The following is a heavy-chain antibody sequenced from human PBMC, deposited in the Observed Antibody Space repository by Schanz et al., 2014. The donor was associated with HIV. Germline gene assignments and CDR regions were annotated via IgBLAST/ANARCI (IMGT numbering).Heavy chain of an antibody. Sequence: EVQLLESGGGLVQPGGSLRLSCAASGFAFSNYAMSWVRQAPGKGLEWVANIKEDGIEKYYVDSVKGRFTISRDNAKNSLYLNMYSLRAEDTAVYYCARDGGEVWGQGTTVTVSS. V-gene: IGHV3-7*01. D-gene: IGHD3-16*01. J-gene: IGHJ6*02. CDR1: GFAFSNYA. CDR2: IKEDGIEK. CDR3: ARDGGEV.